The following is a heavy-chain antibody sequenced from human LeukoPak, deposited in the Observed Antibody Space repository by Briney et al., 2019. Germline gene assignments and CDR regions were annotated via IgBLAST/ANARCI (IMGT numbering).Heavy chain of an antibody. CDR3: ARAGAAGIPFEGNWFDP. D-gene: IGHD6-13*01. CDR1: HYSINSGYY. J-gene: IGHJ5*02. Sequence: SETLSLTCTVSHYSINSGYYWGWIRQPPGKGLEWIGHIYHSGNTYYNPSLKSRVTISVDTSKNQFSLKLSSVTAADTAVYYCARAGAAGIPFEGNWFDPWGQGTLVTVSS. CDR2: IYHSGNT. V-gene: IGHV4-38-2*02.